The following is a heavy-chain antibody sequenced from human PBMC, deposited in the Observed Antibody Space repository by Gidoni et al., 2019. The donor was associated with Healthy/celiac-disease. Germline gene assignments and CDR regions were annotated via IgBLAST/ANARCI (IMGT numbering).Heavy chain of an antibody. CDR2: IRGSGGST. CDR1: GFPFSSYA. D-gene: IGHD3-22*01. Sequence: EVQLVESGGGLVQPGGSLRLSCAASGFPFSSYAMSWVRQAPGKGLEWVSAIRGSGGSTYYADSVKGRFTISRDNSKNTLYLQMNSLRAEDTAVYYCAKDQNYYDSSGYWNYYYGMDVWGQGTTVTVSS. CDR3: AKDQNYYDSSGYWNYYYGMDV. V-gene: IGHV3-23*04. J-gene: IGHJ6*02.